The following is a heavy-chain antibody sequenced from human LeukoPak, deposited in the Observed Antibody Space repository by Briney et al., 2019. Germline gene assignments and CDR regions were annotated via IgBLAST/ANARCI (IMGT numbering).Heavy chain of an antibody. V-gene: IGHV1-69*04. J-gene: IGHJ4*02. D-gene: IGHD5-24*01. CDR1: GGTFSSYT. CDR2: IIPILGIA. Sequence: ASVKVSCKASGGTFSSYTISWVRQAPGQGLGWMGRIIPILGIANYAQKFQGRVTITADKSTSTAYMELSSLRSEDTAVYYCARDEPAEMATIMGNFDYWGQGTLVTVSS. CDR3: ARDEPAEMATIMGNFDY.